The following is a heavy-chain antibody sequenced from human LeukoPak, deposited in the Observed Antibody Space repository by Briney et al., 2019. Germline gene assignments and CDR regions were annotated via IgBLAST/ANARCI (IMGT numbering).Heavy chain of an antibody. CDR2: ISYDGSNK. V-gene: IGHV3-30*18. CDR3: AKEADHYYGSGTIDY. D-gene: IGHD3-10*01. CDR1: GFTFSSYG. Sequence: PGGSLRLSCAASGFTFSSYGMHWVRQAPGKGLEWVAVISYDGSNKYYAGSVKGRFTISRDNSKNTLYLQMNSLRAEDTAVYYCAKEADHYYGSGTIDYWGQGTLVTVSS. J-gene: IGHJ4*02.